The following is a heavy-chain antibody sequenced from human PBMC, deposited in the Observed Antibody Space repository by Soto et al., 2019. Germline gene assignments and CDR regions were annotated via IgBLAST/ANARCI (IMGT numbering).Heavy chain of an antibody. V-gene: IGHV3-72*01. D-gene: IGHD6-19*01. CDR1: GLIFSDYH. CDR3: AMLGGWSGGSSGMDV. Sequence: EVLLVESGGGLVQPGGSLRLSFAASGLIFSDYHMDWVRQAPGKGLEWVGRIRRKANSYTTEYAASVKGRFTISRDDSKNSLYLQMNSLKSEDTAVYYCAMLGGWSGGSSGMDVWGQGTAVTVSS. J-gene: IGHJ6*02. CDR2: IRRKANSYTT.